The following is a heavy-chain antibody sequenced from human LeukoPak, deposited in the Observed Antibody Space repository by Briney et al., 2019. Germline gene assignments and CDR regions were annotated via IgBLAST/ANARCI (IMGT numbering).Heavy chain of an antibody. CDR1: GDSISSYY. CDR3: ARERYYDREDAFDI. V-gene: IGHV4-59*01. Sequence: SETLSLTCTVSGDSISSYYWSWLRQPPGKRLEWIGYVSNIETTNYNPSLKSRVTISVDTSKNQFSLRLNSVTAADTAVYYCARERYYDREDAFDIWGQGTMVTVSS. J-gene: IGHJ3*02. CDR2: VSNIETT. D-gene: IGHD3-22*01.